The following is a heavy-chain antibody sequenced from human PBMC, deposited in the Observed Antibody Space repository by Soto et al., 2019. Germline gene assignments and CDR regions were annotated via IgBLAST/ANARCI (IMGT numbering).Heavy chain of an antibody. V-gene: IGHV1-8*01. D-gene: IGHD3-16*01. Sequence: QVQLMQSGAEVREPGASVKVSCKASGYTFTSYGINWVRQATGQGLEWMGWMNPINGNTGFAQKFQSRLIMTSNSSISTAYMELRGLISEDTAVYYCARGGYLHLEELCHFWGQGAQVTVSS. J-gene: IGHJ4*02. CDR2: MNPINGNT. CDR3: ARGGYLHLEELCHF. CDR1: GYTFTSYG.